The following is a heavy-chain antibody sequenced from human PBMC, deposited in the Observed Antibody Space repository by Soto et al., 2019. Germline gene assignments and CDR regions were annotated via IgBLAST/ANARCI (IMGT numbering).Heavy chain of an antibody. CDR3: NRFPTLSVGTGGMDV. V-gene: IGHV3-49*03. CDR2: IRSKAYGGTT. D-gene: IGHD3-16*02. CDR1: GFTFGDYA. J-gene: IGHJ6*02. Sequence: GGSLRLSCTASGFTFGDYAMSWFRQAPGKGLEWVGFIRSKAYGGTTEYAASVKGRFTISRDDSKSIAYLQMNSLKTEDTAVYYCNRFPTLSVGTGGMDVWGQGTTVTVSS.